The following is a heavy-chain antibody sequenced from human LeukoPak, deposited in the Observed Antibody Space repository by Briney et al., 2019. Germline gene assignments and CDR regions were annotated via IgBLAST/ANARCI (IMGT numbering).Heavy chain of an antibody. D-gene: IGHD4-23*01. CDR1: GFTFSSYA. CDR3: AKDRSFRFYGGNFDPWYFDY. V-gene: IGHV3-23*01. CDR2: ISGSGGST. Sequence: GGSLRLSCAASGFTFSSYAMSWVRQAPGKGLEWVSAISGSGGSTYYADSVKGRFAISRDNSKNTLYLQMNSLRAEDTAVYYCAKDRSFRFYGGNFDPWYFDYWGQGTLVTVSS. J-gene: IGHJ4*02.